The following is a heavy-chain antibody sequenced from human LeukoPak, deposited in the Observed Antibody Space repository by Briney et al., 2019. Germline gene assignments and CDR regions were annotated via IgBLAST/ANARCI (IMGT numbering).Heavy chain of an antibody. CDR2: IKHDGSEK. CDR3: ARGGYRASDY. CDR1: GFTFSSYG. V-gene: IGHV3-7*04. J-gene: IGHJ4*02. Sequence: AGGSLRLSCAASGFTFSSYGMSWVRQAPGKGLEWVANIKHDGSEKYFVDFVKGRFTVSRDNAKNSLYLQMNSLRAEDTAVYYCARGGYRASDYWGQGTLVTVSS. D-gene: IGHD5-12*01.